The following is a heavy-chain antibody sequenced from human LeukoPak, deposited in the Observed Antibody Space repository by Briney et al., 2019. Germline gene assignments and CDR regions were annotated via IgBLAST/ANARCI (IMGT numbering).Heavy chain of an antibody. D-gene: IGHD3-22*01. CDR2: IRGKAYGGTT. CDR1: GFTFGDYA. Sequence: GGSLRLSCTASGFTFGDYAMSWFRQAPGKGRGGVGFIRGKAYGGTTEYAASVKGRFTISRDDSKSIAYLQMNSLKTEDTAVYYCTREGPRYYYDSSGYIDYWGQGTLVTVSS. V-gene: IGHV3-49*03. J-gene: IGHJ4*02. CDR3: TREGPRYYYDSSGYIDY.